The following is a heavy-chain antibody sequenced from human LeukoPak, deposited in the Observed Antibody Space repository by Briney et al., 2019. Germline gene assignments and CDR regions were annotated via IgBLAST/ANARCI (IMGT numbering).Heavy chain of an antibody. D-gene: IGHD3-10*01. Sequence: SLRLSWAGAAFTVGSNFMSWVRQLERDVIGWDSVIYTAVTTYYADSVKGRFTISRDNSKNTLYLQMNSLRAEDTAVYYCARGPRGPARLDYWGQGTLVTVSS. CDR3: ARGPRGPARLDY. V-gene: IGHV3-53*01. CDR1: AFTVGSNF. J-gene: IGHJ4*02. CDR2: IYTAVTT.